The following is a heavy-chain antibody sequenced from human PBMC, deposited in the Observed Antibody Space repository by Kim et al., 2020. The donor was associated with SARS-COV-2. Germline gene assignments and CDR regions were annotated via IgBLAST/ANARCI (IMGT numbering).Heavy chain of an antibody. V-gene: IGHV1-3*01. CDR2: INVGNGNA. CDR1: GYIFTRYA. J-gene: IGHJ5*02. D-gene: IGHD3-10*01. Sequence: ASVKVSCKASGYIFTRYAIDWIRQAPGQGLEWVGWINVGNGNAEYSQKLQGRVIITMDTSASTTYLELSGLRPEDTAVYYCARDHYGSGRQGFDPWGQGT. CDR3: ARDHYGSGRQGFDP.